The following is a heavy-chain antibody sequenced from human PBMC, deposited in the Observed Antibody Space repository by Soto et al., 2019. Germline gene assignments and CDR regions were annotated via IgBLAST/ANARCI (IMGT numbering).Heavy chain of an antibody. Sequence: QVQLVESGGGAVQPGRSLRLSCVAPGFSFRRYGLHWVRQAPGKGLEWVAVISYDGNNKYYGDSVKGRFTISRDNSKNTLYLQMNSLRGDDTAVYYCAKDYYYESSSVFGPSDSWGQGTLVTVSS. D-gene: IGHD3-22*01. V-gene: IGHV3-30*18. J-gene: IGHJ4*02. CDR1: GFSFRRYG. CDR2: ISYDGNNK. CDR3: AKDYYYESSSVFGPSDS.